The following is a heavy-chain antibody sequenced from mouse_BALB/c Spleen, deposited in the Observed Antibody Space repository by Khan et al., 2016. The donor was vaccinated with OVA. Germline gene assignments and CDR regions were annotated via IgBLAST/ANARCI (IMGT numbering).Heavy chain of an antibody. CDR1: GFTFTNYG. Sequence: QIQLVQSGPDLKKPGESVQISCTASGFTFTNYGMNWVRQAPGKGLKWMGWINTYTGEPTFTDDFKGRFAFSLETSASTAYLQINSLKTEDTATTFCEKVGCNGTMDFWGQGTTVTVSS. CDR3: EKVGCNGTMDF. V-gene: IGHV9-3-1*01. CDR2: INTYTGEP. J-gene: IGHJ4*01. D-gene: IGHD1-3*01.